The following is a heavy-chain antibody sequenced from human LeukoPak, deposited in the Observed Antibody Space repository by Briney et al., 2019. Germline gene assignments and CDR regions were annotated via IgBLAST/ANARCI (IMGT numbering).Heavy chain of an antibody. J-gene: IGHJ5*02. V-gene: IGHV3-53*01. CDR2: IYSGGSA. Sequence: GGSLRLSCTASGFTVSSNYMSWVRQAPGKGLEWVSVIYSGGSAYYADSVKGRFTISRYNSKNTLYLQMNSLRAEDTAVYYCARDDKGVAHGFDPWGQGTLVTVSS. D-gene: IGHD3-10*01. CDR3: ARDDKGVAHGFDP. CDR1: GFTVSSNY.